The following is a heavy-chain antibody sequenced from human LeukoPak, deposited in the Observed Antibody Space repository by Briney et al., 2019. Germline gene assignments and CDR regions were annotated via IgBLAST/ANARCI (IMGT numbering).Heavy chain of an antibody. CDR3: ARDSGYFDY. D-gene: IGHD3-10*01. CDR1: GFTFSSYA. Sequence: PGGSLRLSCAASGFTFSSYAMHWVRQAPGKGLEWVAVISYDGSNKYYADSVKGRFTISRDNSKNTPYLQMNSLRAEDTAVYYCARDSGYFDYWGQGTLVTVSS. J-gene: IGHJ4*02. V-gene: IGHV3-30-3*01. CDR2: ISYDGSNK.